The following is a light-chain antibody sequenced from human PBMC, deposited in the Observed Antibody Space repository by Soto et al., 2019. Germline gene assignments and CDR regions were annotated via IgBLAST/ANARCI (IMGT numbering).Light chain of an antibody. CDR3: CSSGGSPTDG. V-gene: IGLV2-23*02. CDR2: EVN. Sequence: SALTQPASVSGSPGQSITISCTGSSSNVGSYKLVSWYQQHPGKAPKLMIFEVNKRPTGVSNRFSGSKSGNTASLTISGLKVEDEADYYCCSSGGSPTDGFGTGTKVTVL. J-gene: IGLJ1*01. CDR1: SSNVGSYKL.